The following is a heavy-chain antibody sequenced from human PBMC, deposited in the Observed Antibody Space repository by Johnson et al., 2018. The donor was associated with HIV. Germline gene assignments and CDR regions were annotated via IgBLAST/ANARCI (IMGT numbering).Heavy chain of an antibody. Sequence: VQLVESGGAVVQPGGSLRLSCAASGFTFYDYAMHWVRQAPGKGLEWVSLISWYGGSTLYADSVKGRFTISRDNSKNFLYLQMNSLSPEDTALYYCIKDSGGDGKLDAFEIWGQGTMVTVSS. J-gene: IGHJ3*02. CDR1: GFTFYDYA. CDR2: ISWYGGST. V-gene: IGHV3-43D*03. CDR3: IKDSGGDGKLDAFEI. D-gene: IGHD5-24*01.